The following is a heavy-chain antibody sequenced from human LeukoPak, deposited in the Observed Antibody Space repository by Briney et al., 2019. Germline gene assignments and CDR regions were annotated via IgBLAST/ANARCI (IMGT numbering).Heavy chain of an antibody. V-gene: IGHV4-39*07. D-gene: IGHD3-22*01. Sequence: SETLSLTCTVSGGSISSSSYYWGWIRQPPGKGLEWIGSIYYSGSTYYNPSLKSRVTISVDTSKNQFSLKLSSVTAADTAVYCCARYADYHDSRGFDYWGQGTLVTVSS. CDR1: GGSISSSSYY. J-gene: IGHJ4*02. CDR2: IYYSGST. CDR3: ARYADYHDSRGFDY.